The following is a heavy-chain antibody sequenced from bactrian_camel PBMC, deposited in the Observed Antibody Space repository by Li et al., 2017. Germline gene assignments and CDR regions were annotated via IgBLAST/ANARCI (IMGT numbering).Heavy chain of an antibody. CDR2: ITSLPSLFRAA. V-gene: IGHV3S6*01. J-gene: IGHJ4*01. CDR1: GITFSRHD. D-gene: IGHD2*01. Sequence: HVQLVESGGGLVQPGESLRLSCVASGITFSRHDMSWVRQAPGKEVEWVAGITSLPSLFRAASYADSVKGRFTISRDNAKNTLYLQMNSLKPEDTAMYYCAANFGPYCSGPYLARRANFEGQGTQVTVS.